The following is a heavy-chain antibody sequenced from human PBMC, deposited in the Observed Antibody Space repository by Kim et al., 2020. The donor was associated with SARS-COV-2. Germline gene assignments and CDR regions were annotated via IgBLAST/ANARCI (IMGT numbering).Heavy chain of an antibody. J-gene: IGHJ4*02. Sequence: SETLSLTCAVSGGSISSSNWWSWVRQPPGKGLEWIGEIYHSGSTNYNPSLKSRVTISVDKSKNQFSLKLSSVTAADTAVYYCARARGLEKAMVRGVFFDYWGQGTLVTVSS. D-gene: IGHD3-10*01. CDR2: IYHSGST. CDR3: ARARGLEKAMVRGVFFDY. CDR1: GGSISSSNW. V-gene: IGHV4-4*02.